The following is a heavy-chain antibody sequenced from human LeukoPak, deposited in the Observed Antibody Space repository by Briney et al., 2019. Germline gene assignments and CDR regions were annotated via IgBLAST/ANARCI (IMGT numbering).Heavy chain of an antibody. J-gene: IGHJ5*02. Sequence: GGSLRLSCAASGFTFSSYAMHWVRQAPGKGLEWVAVISYDGNNKYYADSVKGRFTISRDNSKNTLYLQMNSLRAEDTAVYYCARAVAVAGFDPWGQGTLVTVSS. CDR3: ARAVAVAGFDP. V-gene: IGHV3-30-3*01. D-gene: IGHD6-19*01. CDR1: GFTFSSYA. CDR2: ISYDGNNK.